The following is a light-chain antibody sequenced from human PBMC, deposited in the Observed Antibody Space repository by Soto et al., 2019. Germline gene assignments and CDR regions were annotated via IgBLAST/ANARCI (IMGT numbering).Light chain of an antibody. Sequence: DIQMTQSPSSVSASVGDRVTITCRASQAISTWLAWYQQNPGKAPKLLIYSASNLQSGVPSRFSGSGSGTDFTLTISSLQPEDFATYYCQQANSVPRTFGQGTKVEIK. J-gene: IGKJ1*01. CDR1: QAISTW. CDR2: SAS. V-gene: IGKV1D-12*01. CDR3: QQANSVPRT.